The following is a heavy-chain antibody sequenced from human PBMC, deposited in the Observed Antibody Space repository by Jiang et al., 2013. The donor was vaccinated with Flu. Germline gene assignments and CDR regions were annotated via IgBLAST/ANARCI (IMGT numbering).Heavy chain of an antibody. D-gene: IGHD5-24*01. V-gene: IGHV1-2*04. CDR1: YTFTGYY. Sequence: YTFTGYYMHWVRQAPGQGLEWMGWINPNSGGTNYAQKFQGWVTMTRDTSISTAYMELSRLRSDDTAVYYCARAGYNYAFDIWGQGTMVTVSS. J-gene: IGHJ3*02. CDR3: ARAGYNYAFDI. CDR2: INPNSGGT.